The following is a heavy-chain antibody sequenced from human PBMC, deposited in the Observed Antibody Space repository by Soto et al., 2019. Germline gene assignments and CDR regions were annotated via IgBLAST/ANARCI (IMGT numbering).Heavy chain of an antibody. Sequence: SETLSLTCAVYGGSFSGYYWSWIRQPPGKGLEWIREINHSGSTNYNPSIKSRDNISVDKSKNQFSLKLSTVTAADTAVYYFARGRITMVRGHAWRNDYYYYYGMDVWGQGTTVT. J-gene: IGHJ6*02. V-gene: IGHV4-34*01. CDR2: INHSGST. D-gene: IGHD3-10*01. CDR1: GGSFSGYY. CDR3: ARGRITMVRGHAWRNDYYYYYGMDV.